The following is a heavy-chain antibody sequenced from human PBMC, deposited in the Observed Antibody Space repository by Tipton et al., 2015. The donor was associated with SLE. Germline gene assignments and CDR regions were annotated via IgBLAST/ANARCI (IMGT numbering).Heavy chain of an antibody. J-gene: IGHJ3*02. V-gene: IGHV4-34*01. CDR2: IYYSGST. Sequence: TLSLTCAVYGGSFSGYYWSWIRQPPGKGLEWIGSIYYSGSTYYNPSLKSRVTISVDTSKNQFSLKLSSVTAADTAVYYCARDGKAFDIWGQGTMVTVSS. CDR3: ARDGKAFDI. D-gene: IGHD1-26*01. CDR1: GGSFSGYY.